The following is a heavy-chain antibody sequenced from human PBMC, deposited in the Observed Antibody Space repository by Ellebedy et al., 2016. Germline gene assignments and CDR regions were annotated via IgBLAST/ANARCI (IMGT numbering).Heavy chain of an antibody. D-gene: IGHD3-10*02. CDR2: IKQDGSEK. CDR3: ARFYVSKGWFDP. Sequence: GESLKISCAASAFTFSSSWMSWVRQAPGKGLEWVANIKQDGSEKYYVDSVKGRFTISRNNAKNSLYLQMNSLRAEDTAVYYCARFYVSKGWFDPWGQGTLVTVAS. V-gene: IGHV3-7*01. J-gene: IGHJ5*02. CDR1: AFTFSSSW.